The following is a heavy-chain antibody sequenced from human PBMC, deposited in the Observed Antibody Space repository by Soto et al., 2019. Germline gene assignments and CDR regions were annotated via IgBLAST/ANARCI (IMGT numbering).Heavy chain of an antibody. CDR2: MNPNSGNT. CDR1: GYTFTRYD. J-gene: IGHJ4*02. D-gene: IGHD6-13*01. Sequence: ASVKVSCKASGYTFTRYDINWVRQATGQGLEWMGWMNPNSGNTGYAQKFQGRVTMTRNTSISTAYMELSSLRSEDTAVYYCATPRRGSSSWYLFDYWGQGTLVTVSS. V-gene: IGHV1-8*01. CDR3: ATPRRGSSSWYLFDY.